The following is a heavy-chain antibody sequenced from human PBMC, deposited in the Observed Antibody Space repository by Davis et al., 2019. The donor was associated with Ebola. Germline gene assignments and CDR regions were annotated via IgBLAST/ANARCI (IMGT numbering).Heavy chain of an antibody. V-gene: IGHV4-59*12. Sequence: SETLSLTCTVSGGSIRSYYWSWIRQPPGKGLEWIGYIYYSGSTNYNPSLKSRVTISVDTSKNQFSLKLSSVTAADTAVYYCARDPQDYDILTGYGRYYGMDVWGKGTTVTVSS. CDR1: GGSIRSYY. J-gene: IGHJ6*04. CDR2: IYYSGST. CDR3: ARDPQDYDILTGYGRYYGMDV. D-gene: IGHD3-9*01.